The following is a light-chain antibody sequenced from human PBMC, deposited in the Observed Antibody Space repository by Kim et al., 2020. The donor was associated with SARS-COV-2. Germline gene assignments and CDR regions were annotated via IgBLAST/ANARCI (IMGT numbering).Light chain of an antibody. CDR3: HQRSNWPPWT. V-gene: IGKV3-11*01. CDR1: QSVSRY. CDR2: DAS. Sequence: EIVLTQSPATLSLSPGERATLSCRASQSVSRYLAWYQQKPGQAPRLLIYDASNRATGIPARFSGSWSGTDFTLTISSLEPEDFAIYYCHQRSNWPPWTFGQGTKVDIK. J-gene: IGKJ1*01.